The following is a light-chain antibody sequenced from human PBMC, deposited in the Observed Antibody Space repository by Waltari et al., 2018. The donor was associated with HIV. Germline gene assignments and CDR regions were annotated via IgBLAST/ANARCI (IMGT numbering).Light chain of an antibody. Sequence: DIQMTQSPLSLSVSVGDRVTLTCQASQDIKHYLNWYQQKPGKAPRLLIYDASSLETGVPARFSGSGSGKHFTLTISSLRTEDTATYYCQQYDDLEYTFGQGTTLEMK. CDR2: DAS. J-gene: IGKJ2*01. CDR3: QQYDDLEYT. V-gene: IGKV1-33*01. CDR1: QDIKHY.